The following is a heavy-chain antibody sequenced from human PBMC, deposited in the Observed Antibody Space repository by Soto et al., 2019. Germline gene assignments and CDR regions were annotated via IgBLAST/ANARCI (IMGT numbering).Heavy chain of an antibody. CDR1: GGSISSGGYY. D-gene: IGHD6-13*01. CDR2: IYYSGST. V-gene: IGHV4-31*02. J-gene: IGHJ4*02. CDR3: ARELAAEYYFDY. Sequence: TLSLTWTFSGGSISSGGYYWSWIRQHPGKGLEWIGYIYYSGSTYYNPSLKSRVTISVDTSKNQFSLKLSSVTAADTAVYYCARELAAEYYFDYWGQGTLVTVSS.